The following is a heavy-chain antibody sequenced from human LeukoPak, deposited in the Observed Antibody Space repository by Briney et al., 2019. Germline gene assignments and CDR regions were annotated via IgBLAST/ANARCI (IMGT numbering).Heavy chain of an antibody. CDR2: INHSGST. Sequence: SETLSLTCAVYGGSFSGYYWSWIRQPPGKGLEWIGEINHSGSTNYNPSLKSRVTISVDTSKNQVSLKLRSVTAADTAMYYCARDRHVVVLAAIYFDLWGQGTLITVSS. D-gene: IGHD2-2*02. V-gene: IGHV4-34*01. J-gene: IGHJ4*02. CDR3: ARDRHVVVLAAIYFDL. CDR1: GGSFSGYY.